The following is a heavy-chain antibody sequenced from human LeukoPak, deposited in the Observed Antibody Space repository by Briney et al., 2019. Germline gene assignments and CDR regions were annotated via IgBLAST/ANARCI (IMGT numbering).Heavy chain of an antibody. CDR3: ARNQRRLDY. CDR1: GFTFSGHW. Sequence: GRSLRLSCAASGFTFSGHWVHWVRQAPGKGLELVANIKQDGSEKYYVDSVKGRFTISRDNAKNSLYLQMNSLRAEDTAVYYCARNQRRLDYWGQGTLVTVSS. D-gene: IGHD1-14*01. J-gene: IGHJ4*02. CDR2: IKQDGSEK. V-gene: IGHV3-7*01.